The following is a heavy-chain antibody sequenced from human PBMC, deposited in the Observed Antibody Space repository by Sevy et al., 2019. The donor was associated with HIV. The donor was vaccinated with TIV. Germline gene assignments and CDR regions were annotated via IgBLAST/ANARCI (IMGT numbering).Heavy chain of an antibody. D-gene: IGHD1-26*01. V-gene: IGHV3-30*04. CDR1: GFTFSSYV. J-gene: IGHJ4*02. CDR3: ARDLVAATSD. Sequence: GGSLRLSCAASGFTFSSYVMHWVRQAPGKGLEWVALIWDDGSDKYYADSVKGRFTISRDNSKNMLYLQMNSLRPEDTAVYYCARDLVAATSDWGQGTLVTVSS. CDR2: IWDDGSDK.